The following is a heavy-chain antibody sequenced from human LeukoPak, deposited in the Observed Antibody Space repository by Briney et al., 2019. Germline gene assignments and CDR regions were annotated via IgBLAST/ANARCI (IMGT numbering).Heavy chain of an antibody. V-gene: IGHV3-21*01. Sequence: GGSLRLSCAASGFTFSSYSMNWVRQAPGKGLEWVSSISSSSSYIYYADSVKGRFTISRDNAKNSLYLQMNSLRAEDTAVYYCARDNVGGYSYGSGGYYFDYWGQGTLVTVSS. CDR1: GFTFSSYS. J-gene: IGHJ4*02. CDR2: ISSSSSYI. D-gene: IGHD5-18*01. CDR3: ARDNVGGYSYGSGGYYFDY.